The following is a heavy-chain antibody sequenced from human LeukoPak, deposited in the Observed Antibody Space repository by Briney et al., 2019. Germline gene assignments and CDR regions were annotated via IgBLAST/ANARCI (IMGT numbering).Heavy chain of an antibody. V-gene: IGHV3-30*04. D-gene: IGHD2-21*02. CDR2: ISTDARHK. Sequence: PGGSLRLSCAASGFTFSNHHMHWVRQAPGKGLEWVADISTDARHKYYADSVKGRFTISRDNSQNTLYLQMDSLRTEDMAVYYCAKEGGGDCYYCSWGQGTLVTVSS. J-gene: IGHJ5*02. CDR1: GFTFSNHH. CDR3: AKEGGGDCYYCS.